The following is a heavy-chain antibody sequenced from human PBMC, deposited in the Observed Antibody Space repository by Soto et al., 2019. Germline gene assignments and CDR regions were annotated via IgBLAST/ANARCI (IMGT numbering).Heavy chain of an antibody. D-gene: IGHD2-2*01. CDR3: ARGYQLVFSGYNWFDP. J-gene: IGHJ5*02. CDR2: INPSGGST. V-gene: IGHV1-46*01. Sequence: QVQLVQSGAEVKKPGASVKVSCKASGYTFTRYYMHWVRQAPGQGLEWMGLINPSGGSTTYAQKFQGRVNMTRDTSTSTVYMELSSLRSEDTAVYSCARGYQLVFSGYNWFDPWGQGTLVTVSS. CDR1: GYTFTRYY.